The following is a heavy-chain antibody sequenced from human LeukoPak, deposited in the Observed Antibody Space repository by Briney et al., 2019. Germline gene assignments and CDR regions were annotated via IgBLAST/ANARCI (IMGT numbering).Heavy chain of an antibody. CDR1: GYSIRSGYY. V-gene: IGHV3-66*01. CDR2: IYSDGST. D-gene: IGHD3-9*01. Sequence: ETLSLTCTVSGYSIRSGYYWGWIRQPPGKGLAWVSIIYSDGSTSYADSVKGRFIISRDNSKNTLYLQMNSLRAEDTAVYYCARDFAGWGYFDLWGRGTQVTVSS. CDR3: ARDFAGWGYFDL. J-gene: IGHJ2*01.